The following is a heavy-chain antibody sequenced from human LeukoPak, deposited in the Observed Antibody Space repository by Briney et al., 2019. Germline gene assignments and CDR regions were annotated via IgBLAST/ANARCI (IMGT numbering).Heavy chain of an antibody. CDR3: ARDLNGGSHFDY. CDR2: IYYSGST. CDR1: GGSFSGYY. J-gene: IGHJ4*01. D-gene: IGHD4-23*01. V-gene: IGHV4-59*01. Sequence: SETLSLTCAVYGGSFSGYYWSWIRQPPGKGLEWIGYIYYSGSTNYNPSLKSRVTISVDTSKNQFSLKLSSVTAADTAVYYCARDLNGGSHFDYWGHGTLVTVSA.